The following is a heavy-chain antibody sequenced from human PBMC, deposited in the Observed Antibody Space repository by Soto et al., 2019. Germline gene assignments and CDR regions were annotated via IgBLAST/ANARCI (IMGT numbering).Heavy chain of an antibody. CDR3: ATAQKGYNWNYFDH. V-gene: IGHV4-39*01. CDR2: VFYTGFT. CDR1: GGSISGSYYY. Sequence: TSETLSLTCAVSGGSISGSYYYWGWLRQSPGKGPEWIGSVFYTGFTSYNPSLESQVSVSVDTSKNQFALKVSCVSAADTAVDYCATAQKGYNWNYFDHWGQGALVTVSS. J-gene: IGHJ4*02. D-gene: IGHD1-20*01.